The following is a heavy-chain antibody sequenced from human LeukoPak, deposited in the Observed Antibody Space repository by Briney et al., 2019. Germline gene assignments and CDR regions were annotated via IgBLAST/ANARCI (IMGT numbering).Heavy chain of an antibody. CDR2: IYSGGST. D-gene: IGHD3-16*01. Sequence: PGGSLRLSCAASGFTVSSNYMSWVRQAPGKGLEWVSVIYSGGSTYYADSVKGRFTISRDNSKNTLYLQMNSLRAEDTAVYYCARVEMITFGGATDYWGQGTLVTVSS. CDR3: ARVEMITFGGATDY. CDR1: GFTVSSNY. J-gene: IGHJ4*02. V-gene: IGHV3-53*01.